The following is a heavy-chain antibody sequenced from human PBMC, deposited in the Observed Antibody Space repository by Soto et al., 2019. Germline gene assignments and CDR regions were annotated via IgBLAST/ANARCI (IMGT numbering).Heavy chain of an antibody. CDR2: LSHSGNT. V-gene: IGHV4-39*01. CDR1: GASTSSTIHY. J-gene: IGHJ4*02. D-gene: IGHD3-9*01. CDR3: ARHMDYNILTGYFD. Sequence: QLQLQESGPGLLKPSETLSLTCSVSGASTSSTIHYWGWIRQPPGKGLEWLGSLSHSGNTHYNPSLKSRLIISADKSKNQFSLTLTTVTPADPAVYFCARHMDYNILTGYFDWGQGTLVTVSS.